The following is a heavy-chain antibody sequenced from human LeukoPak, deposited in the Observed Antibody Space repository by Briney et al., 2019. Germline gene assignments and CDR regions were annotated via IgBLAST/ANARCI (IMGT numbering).Heavy chain of an antibody. CDR1: GFTFSSYA. CDR2: IVGSGANT. V-gene: IGHV3-23*01. Sequence: GGSLRLSCAASGFTFSSYAMNWVRQAPGTGLQWISSIVGSGANTYHADSVKGRFTIPRDNSKNTLYLQMNSLRPEDTAIYYCAKAPKGSCSGAKCYAFDSWGQGTLVTVSS. J-gene: IGHJ4*02. CDR3: AKAPKGSCSGAKCYAFDS. D-gene: IGHD2-15*01.